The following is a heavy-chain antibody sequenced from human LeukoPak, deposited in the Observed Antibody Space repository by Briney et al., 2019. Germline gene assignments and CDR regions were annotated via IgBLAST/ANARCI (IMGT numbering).Heavy chain of an antibody. CDR2: ISWNSGSI. D-gene: IGHD2-15*01. J-gene: IGHJ6*02. CDR3: AKDISWAYYYGMDV. Sequence: GRSLRLSCAASGFTFDDYAMHWVRQALGKGLEWVSGISWNSGSIGYADSVKGRFTISRDNAKNSLYLQMNSLRAEDTALYYCAKDISWAYYYGMDVWGQGTTVTVSS. V-gene: IGHV3-9*01. CDR1: GFTFDDYA.